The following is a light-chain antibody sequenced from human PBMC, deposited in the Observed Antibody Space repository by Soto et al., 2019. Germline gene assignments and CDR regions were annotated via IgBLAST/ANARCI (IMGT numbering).Light chain of an antibody. V-gene: IGKV3-11*01. CDR2: YAS. J-gene: IGKJ4*01. CDR1: QTVSRY. CDR3: QQRSTWPLFT. Sequence: VLTQSPATLSLSPGERATLSCRASQTVSRYLAWYQQKPGQAPRLLIYYASNRATGIPARFSGSGSGTDYTLTISSLDPEDFAVYYCQQRSTWPLFTFGGGTKVEI.